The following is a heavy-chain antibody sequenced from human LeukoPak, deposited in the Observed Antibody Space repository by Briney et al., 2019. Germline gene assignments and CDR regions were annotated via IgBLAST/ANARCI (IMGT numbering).Heavy chain of an antibody. CDR2: VSPGGTLT. CDR3: AKDRAGTPWAD. J-gene: IGHJ4*02. V-gene: IGHV3-23*01. D-gene: IGHD1-7*01. CDR1: GFTFTTYS. Sequence: GGSLRLSCAASGFTFTTYSMAWVRQAPGKGLEWVSTVSPGGTLTYYTDSVKGRFTISRDNSRNAVFLQMNSLRVEDTAIYYCAKDRAGTPWADWGQGTLVTVSS.